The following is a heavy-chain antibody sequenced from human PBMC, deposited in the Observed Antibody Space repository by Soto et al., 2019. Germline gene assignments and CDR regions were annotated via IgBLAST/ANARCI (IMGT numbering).Heavy chain of an antibody. CDR3: AKIDGYFDY. Sequence: EVQVLQSGGGLVPPGGSLRLSCAGSGFTFINTGMSWVRQAPGQGLEWVSAITGNGDTTYYADSVKGRFTISRDNSKSTLYLQMNSLRAEDTAVYYCAKIDGYFDYWGQGTVVTVSS. D-gene: IGHD3-22*01. CDR1: GFTFINTG. CDR2: ITGNGDTT. V-gene: IGHV3-23*01. J-gene: IGHJ4*02.